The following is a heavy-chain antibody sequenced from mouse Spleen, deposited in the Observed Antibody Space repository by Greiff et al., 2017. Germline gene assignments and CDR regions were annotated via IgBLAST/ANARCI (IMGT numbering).Heavy chain of an antibody. CDR2: IDPEDGET. CDR1: GFNITDYY. Sequence: EVQLQQSGAELVKPGASVKLSCTASGFNITDYYMHWVKQRTEQGLEWIGRIDPEDGETKYAPKFQGKATITADTSSNTAYLQLSSLTSEDTAVYYCARDYHYAMDYWGQGTSVTVSS. CDR3: ARDYHYAMDY. D-gene: IGHD1-1*02. V-gene: IGHV14-2*01. J-gene: IGHJ4*01.